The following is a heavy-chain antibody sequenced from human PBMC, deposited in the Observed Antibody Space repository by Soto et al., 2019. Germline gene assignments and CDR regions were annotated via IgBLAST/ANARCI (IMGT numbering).Heavy chain of an antibody. CDR2: IYYSGST. V-gene: IGHV4-59*08. D-gene: IGHD3-10*01. CDR1: GGSISSYY. CDR3: ARHRRDGSGSYYGFYDY. J-gene: IGHJ4*02. Sequence: SETLSLTCTVSGGSISSYYWSWIRQPPGKGLEWIGYIYYSGSTNYNPSLKSRVTISVDTSKNQFSLKLSSVTAADTAVYYCARHRRDGSGSYYGFYDYWGQGTLVTVSS.